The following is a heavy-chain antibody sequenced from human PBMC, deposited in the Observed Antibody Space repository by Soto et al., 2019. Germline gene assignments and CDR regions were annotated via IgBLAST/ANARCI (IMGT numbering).Heavy chain of an antibody. CDR3: ARVDYADYVFDF. J-gene: IGHJ4*02. CDR2: IHYSGST. CDR1: GGSVSSGPYY. Sequence: QVQLQASGPGPVKPSETLSLTCTVSGGSVSSGPYYWSWIRQPPGKGLEWIGYIHYSGSTYFNPSLKSRVTISVDTSKNQFSLNLSSVTTADTAVYYCARVDYADYVFDFWGQGTLVTVSS. D-gene: IGHD4-17*01. V-gene: IGHV4-61*01.